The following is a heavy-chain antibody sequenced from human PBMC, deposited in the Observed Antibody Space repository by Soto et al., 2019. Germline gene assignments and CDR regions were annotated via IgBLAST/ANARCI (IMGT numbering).Heavy chain of an antibody. CDR3: ATHGATTMARGAMKHYYYVMDV. V-gene: IGHV1-69*06. D-gene: IGHD3-10*01. CDR1: GGIFSSFT. Sequence: VKVSCNASGGIFSSFTISWVRQAPGQGLEWLGGIIPIFDTPTYAQNFQGRVTITADKSTNTVYMELSSLRSEDTAVYYCATHGATTMARGAMKHYYYVMDVCGQRTTVTVSS. CDR2: IIPIFDTP. J-gene: IGHJ6*02.